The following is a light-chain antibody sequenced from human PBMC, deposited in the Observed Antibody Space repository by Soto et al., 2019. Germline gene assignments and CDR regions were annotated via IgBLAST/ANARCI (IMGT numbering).Light chain of an antibody. V-gene: IGLV4-69*01. CDR2: LNSDGSH. J-gene: IGLJ2*01. Sequence: QPVLTQSPSASASLGASFKLTCTLSSGHSSYAIAWHQQQPEKGPRYLMKLNSDGSHSKGDGIPDRFSGSSSGAERYLTISSLQSEDEADYYCQTWVTGIQIFGGGTKLTVL. CDR3: QTWVTGIQI. CDR1: SGHSSYA.